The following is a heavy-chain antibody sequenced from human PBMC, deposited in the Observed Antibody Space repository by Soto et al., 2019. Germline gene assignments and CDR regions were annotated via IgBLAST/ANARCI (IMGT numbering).Heavy chain of an antibody. CDR3: AKDLLYNPGHYGMDV. D-gene: IGHD1-20*01. J-gene: IGHJ6*02. CDR1: GFTFSSYG. V-gene: IGHV3-23*01. Sequence: GGSLRLSCAASGFTFSSYGMHWVRQAPGKGLEWVSGISGGGGNTYYADSVKGRFTISRDNSKNTLYLQMNSLRAEDTAVYYCAKDLLYNPGHYGMDVWGQGTPVTVSS. CDR2: ISGGGGNT.